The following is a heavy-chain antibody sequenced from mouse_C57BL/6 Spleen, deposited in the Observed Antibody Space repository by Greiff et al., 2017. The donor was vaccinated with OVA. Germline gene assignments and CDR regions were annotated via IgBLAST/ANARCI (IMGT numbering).Heavy chain of an antibody. CDR1: GFTFSSYA. Sequence: EVKLMESGEGLVKPGGSLKLSCAASGFTFSSYAMSWVRQTPEKRLEWVAYISSGGDYIYYADTVKGRFTISRDNARNTLYLQMSSLKSEDTAMYYCTRERYDHGYFDYWGQGTTLTVSS. CDR2: ISSGGDYI. CDR3: TRERYDHGYFDY. J-gene: IGHJ2*01. D-gene: IGHD2-14*01. V-gene: IGHV5-9-1*02.